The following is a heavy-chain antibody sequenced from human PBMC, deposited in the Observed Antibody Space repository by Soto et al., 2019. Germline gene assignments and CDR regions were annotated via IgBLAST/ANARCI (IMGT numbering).Heavy chain of an antibody. CDR2: INRNGGST. J-gene: IGHJ4*02. Sequence: EVQLVESGGGVVRPGGSLRLSCAASGFTFDDYGMSRVRHAPGKGLEWVSGINRNGGSTGYADSVKGRFTISRDNAKNSLYQQMNSLRAEDTALYYCAREGCSSGSCCSYWGQGTLVTVSS. CDR3: AREGCSSGSCCSY. CDR1: GFTFDDYG. D-gene: IGHD2-15*01. V-gene: IGHV3-20*04.